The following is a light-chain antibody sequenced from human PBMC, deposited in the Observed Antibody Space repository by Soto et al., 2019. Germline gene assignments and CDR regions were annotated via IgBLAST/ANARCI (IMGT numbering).Light chain of an antibody. CDR1: SSNVGGYNY. CDR3: SSYTTSGTPV. J-gene: IGLJ3*02. CDR2: EVS. Sequence: QSAPTQPASVSGSPGQTITISCNGTSSNVGGYNYLSWYQQHPGKAPKVMIYEVSNRPSGVSNRFSGSKSGNTASLTISGLQAEDEADYFCSSYTTSGTPVFGGGTKLTVL. V-gene: IGLV2-14*01.